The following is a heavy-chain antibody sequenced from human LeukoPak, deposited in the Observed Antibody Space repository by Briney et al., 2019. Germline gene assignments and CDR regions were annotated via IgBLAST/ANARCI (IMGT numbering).Heavy chain of an antibody. D-gene: IGHD4-17*01. Sequence: GGSLRLSCAASGFIFTSHWMSWVSQAPGKGLEWLANINQDGNEKYFADSVKGRFTIFRDNAQKSLSLQMNSLGADDTAVYFCARVVMGYDYGDFNWFDPWGQGTLVTVSS. CDR2: INQDGNEK. J-gene: IGHJ5*02. CDR1: GFIFTSHW. CDR3: ARVVMGYDYGDFNWFDP. V-gene: IGHV3-7*01.